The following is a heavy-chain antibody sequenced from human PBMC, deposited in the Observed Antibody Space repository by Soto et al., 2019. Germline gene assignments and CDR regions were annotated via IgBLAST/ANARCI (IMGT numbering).Heavy chain of an antibody. J-gene: IGHJ6*03. CDR1: GGSISSFF. V-gene: IGHV4-59*01. CDR3: ARVGASDYYYYMDV. Sequence: PSETLSLTCTVSGGSISSFFWGWLRQPPGKGLEWIGDISYSGSTNYNPSLKSRVTISVDTSKNQFSLKLSSVTAADTAVYYCARVGASDYYYYMDVWGKGTTVTVSS. CDR2: ISYSGST.